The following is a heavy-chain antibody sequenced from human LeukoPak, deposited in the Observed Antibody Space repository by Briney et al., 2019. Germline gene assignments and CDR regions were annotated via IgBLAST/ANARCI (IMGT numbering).Heavy chain of an antibody. Sequence: SETLSLTCTVSGGSLSTSDYYWTCIRQPPGKGLEWIGSVHYIGTTYSSPSLNSRATLSVDPSKNQFSLKLTSVTAADTAVYSCGRITIFGVVDYWGQGTLVTVSS. J-gene: IGHJ4*02. V-gene: IGHV4-39*01. D-gene: IGHD3-3*01. CDR3: GRITIFGVVDY. CDR2: VHYIGTT. CDR1: GGSLSTSDYY.